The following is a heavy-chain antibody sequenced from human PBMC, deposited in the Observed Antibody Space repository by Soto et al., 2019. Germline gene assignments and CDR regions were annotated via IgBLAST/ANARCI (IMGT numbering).Heavy chain of an antibody. Sequence: QVQLVESGGGVVQPGRSLRLSCAASGFTFSSYAMHWVRQAPGKGLEWVAVISYDGSNKYYADSVKGRFTISRDNSKNTLYLQMNSLRAEDTAVYYCARGPPIVVAAAGWYFDLWGRGTLVTVSS. CDR2: ISYDGSNK. D-gene: IGHD2-21*02. CDR1: GFTFSSYA. CDR3: ARGPPIVVAAAGWYFDL. V-gene: IGHV3-30-3*01. J-gene: IGHJ2*01.